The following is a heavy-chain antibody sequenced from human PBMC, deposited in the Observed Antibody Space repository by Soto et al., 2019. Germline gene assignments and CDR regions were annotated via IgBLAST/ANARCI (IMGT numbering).Heavy chain of an antibody. CDR1: GFTFSSYG. D-gene: IGHD3-22*01. J-gene: IGHJ6*02. CDR3: ATQKAYYYDSSGPLQRYYYYGMDV. Sequence: GGSLRLSCAASGFTFSSYGMHWVRQAPGKGLEWVAVIWYDGSNKYYADSVKGRFTISRDNSKNTLYLQMNSPRAEDTAVYYCATQKAYYYDSSGPLQRYYYYGMDVWGQGTTVTVSS. V-gene: IGHV3-33*01. CDR2: IWYDGSNK.